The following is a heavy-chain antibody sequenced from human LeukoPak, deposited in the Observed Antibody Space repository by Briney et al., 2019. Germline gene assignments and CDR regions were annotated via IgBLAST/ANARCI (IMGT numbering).Heavy chain of an antibody. V-gene: IGHV5-51*01. D-gene: IGHD3-10*01. J-gene: IGHJ4*02. Sequence: GEALKISCKGSGYRFTSHWIGWVRQMPGKGLEWMGIIFPGDSDTAYSPSFQGQVTISADKSISTAYLQWSSLKASDTAMYYCARRMGAFYGSGSYYYFYFDYWGQGTLVTVSS. CDR2: IFPGDSDT. CDR3: ARRMGAFYGSGSYYYFYFDY. CDR1: GYRFTSHW.